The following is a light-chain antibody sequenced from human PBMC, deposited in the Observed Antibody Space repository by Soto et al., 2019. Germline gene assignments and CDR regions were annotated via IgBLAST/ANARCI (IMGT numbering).Light chain of an antibody. CDR2: STS. V-gene: IGKV1-39*01. J-gene: IGKJ1*01. CDR3: QQSDTTPRT. CDR1: QIISSY. Sequence: DIQMTQSPSSLSASLGDRVTITCRASQIISSYLNWYQQKPGKAPKFLIYSTSSLQSGVPSRFRGSGSGTDLTLTISSLQPEDFATYYCQQSDTTPRTFGPGTKVEIK.